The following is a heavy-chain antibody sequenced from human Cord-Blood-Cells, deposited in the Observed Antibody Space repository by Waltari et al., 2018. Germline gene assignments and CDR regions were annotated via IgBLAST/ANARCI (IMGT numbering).Heavy chain of an antibody. CDR3: AKLRRAAMDAFDI. J-gene: IGHJ3*02. CDR1: GFTFSSYV. Sequence: EVQLEESGGGLVQPGGSLRLSCAASGFTFSSYVMSWVRQAPGKGLEWVSAISGSGGSTYYADSVKGRFTISRDNSKNTLYLQMNSLRAEDTAVYYCAKLRRAAMDAFDIWGQGTMVTVSS. V-gene: IGHV3-23*04. CDR2: ISGSGGST.